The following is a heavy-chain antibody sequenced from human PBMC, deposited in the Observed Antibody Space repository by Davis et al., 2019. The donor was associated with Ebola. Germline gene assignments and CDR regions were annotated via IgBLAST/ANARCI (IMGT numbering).Heavy chain of an antibody. V-gene: IGHV4-4*07. CDR1: GGSISNYY. J-gene: IGHJ5*02. CDR3: ARGVLLGDNWFDP. CDR2: IYGSGST. Sequence: PSETLSLTCSVSGGSISNYYWSWIRQPAGKGLEWIGRIYGSGSTNYNPSLQSRVTMSVDTSKNQFSLKLTSVTAADTAVYYCARGVLLGDNWFDPWGQGTLVTVSS. D-gene: IGHD2-21*01.